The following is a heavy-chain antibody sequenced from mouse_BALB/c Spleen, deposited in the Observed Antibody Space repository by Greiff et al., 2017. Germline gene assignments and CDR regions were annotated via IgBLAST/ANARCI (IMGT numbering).Heavy chain of an antibody. CDR3: ARSIETAWFAY. J-gene: IGHJ3*01. CDR1: GFTFSSFG. CDR2: ISSGSSTI. Sequence: EVKLVESGGGLVQPGGSRKLSCAASGFTFSSFGMHWVRQAPEKGLEWVAYISSGSSTIYYADTVKGRFTISRDNPKNTLFLQMTSLRSEDTAMYYCARSIETAWFAYWGQGTLVTVSA. V-gene: IGHV5-17*02.